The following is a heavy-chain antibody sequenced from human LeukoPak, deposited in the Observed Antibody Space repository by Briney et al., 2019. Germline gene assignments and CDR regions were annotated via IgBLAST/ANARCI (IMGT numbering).Heavy chain of an antibody. D-gene: IGHD3-22*01. CDR1: GFSLSTSGMC. J-gene: IGHJ4*02. CDR2: IDWDDDK. CDR3: ARMSYDSSGYYTRTFDY. Sequence: ESGPTLVNPTQTLTLACTFSGFSLSTSGMCVSWIRQPPGKALEWLARIDWDDDKYYSTSLKTRPTISKDTSKNQVVLTMTNMDPVDTATYYCARMSYDSSGYYTRTFDYWGQGTLVTVSS. V-gene: IGHV2-70*11.